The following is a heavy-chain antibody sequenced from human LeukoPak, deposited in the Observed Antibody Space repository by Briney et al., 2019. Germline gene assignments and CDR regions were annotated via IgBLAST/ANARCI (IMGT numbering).Heavy chain of an antibody. CDR3: ARAEDQGRYFDWLPGFAP. CDR1: GGTVSSYV. D-gene: IGHD3-9*01. CDR2: VLPIFGTA. V-gene: IGHV1-69*13. J-gene: IGHJ5*02. Sequence: SVKVSCKASGGTVSSYVISWVRQAPGQGLEWMGGVLPIFGTAIYAQKWQGRVTITADESTSTAYMELRSLRSEDTAIYYCARAEDQGRYFDWLPGFAPWGQGTLVIVSS.